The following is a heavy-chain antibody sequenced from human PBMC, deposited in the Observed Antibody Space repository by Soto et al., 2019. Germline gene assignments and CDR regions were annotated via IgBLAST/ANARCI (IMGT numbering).Heavy chain of an antibody. J-gene: IGHJ4*02. Sequence: QDQLVQSGPEVKKAGASVKVSCKSSGYTFNTYAIGWVRLAPGQGLEWMGWISPYNSNANYAQTYLGRVTMTTDTSTITVYMELRNLKSDDTAIYYCARLARGYDFDYWGQGTLVTVSS. CDR2: ISPYNSNA. CDR1: GYTFNTYA. V-gene: IGHV1-18*01. CDR3: ARLARGYDFDY. D-gene: IGHD2-15*01.